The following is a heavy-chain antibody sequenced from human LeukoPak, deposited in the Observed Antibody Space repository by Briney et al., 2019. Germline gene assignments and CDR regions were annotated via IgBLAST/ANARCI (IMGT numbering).Heavy chain of an antibody. Sequence: GGSLRLSCAASGFTFSSYAMSWIRQAPGKGLEWVSAISGSGGSTYYADSVKGRFTISRDNSKNTLYLQMNSLRAEDTAVYYCAKDPYYYDSSGYYASGYFDYWGQGTLVTVSS. V-gene: IGHV3-23*01. CDR3: AKDPYYYDSSGYYASGYFDY. J-gene: IGHJ4*02. D-gene: IGHD3-22*01. CDR1: GFTFSSYA. CDR2: ISGSGGST.